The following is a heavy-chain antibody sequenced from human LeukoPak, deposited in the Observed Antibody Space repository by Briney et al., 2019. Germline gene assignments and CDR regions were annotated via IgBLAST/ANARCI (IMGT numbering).Heavy chain of an antibody. J-gene: IGHJ4*02. V-gene: IGHV4-38-2*01. CDR2: IYHSGST. D-gene: IGHD4-23*01. CDR3: ARRTVVTGVYYFDY. CDR1: GYSISSGYY. Sequence: KPSETLSLTCAVSGYSISSGYYWAWIRQPPGKGLEWIGSIYHSGSTYYNPSLKSRVTISVDTSKNQFSLKLSSVTAADTAVYYCARRTVVTGVYYFDYWGQGTLVTVSS.